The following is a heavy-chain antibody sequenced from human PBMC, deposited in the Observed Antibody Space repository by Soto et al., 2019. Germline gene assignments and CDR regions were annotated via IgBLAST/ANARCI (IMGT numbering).Heavy chain of an antibody. CDR3: ARGAVVALGY. Sequence: SETLSLTCTVSGGSISTVDYWWSWIRQSPDMGLEWIGHIYDGGRTYNNPSLESRVTILVDTSKSQFSLKLSSVTAADTAVYYCARGAVVALGYWGQGTLVTVSS. V-gene: IGHV4-30-4*01. CDR1: GGSISTVDYW. D-gene: IGHD2-15*01. J-gene: IGHJ4*02. CDR2: IYDGGRT.